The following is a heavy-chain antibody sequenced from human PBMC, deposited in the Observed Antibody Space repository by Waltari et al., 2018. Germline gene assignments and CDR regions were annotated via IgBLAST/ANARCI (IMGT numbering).Heavy chain of an antibody. Sequence: EVQLVQSGAEVKKPGESLKISCKGSGYSFTSYWIGWVRQMPGEGLEWMGMTDRGETDNRYSPTVRGQVTSAGDKSISTGELQGGRRKASDTAMYDCATADWGGDPHFDYWGQGTLVTVSS. CDR3: ATADWGGDPHFDY. CDR1: GYSFTSYW. J-gene: IGHJ4*02. D-gene: IGHD3-16*01. CDR2: TDRGETDN. V-gene: IGHV5-51*01.